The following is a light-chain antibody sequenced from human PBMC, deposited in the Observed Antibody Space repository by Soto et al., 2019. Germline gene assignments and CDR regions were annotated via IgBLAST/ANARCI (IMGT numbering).Light chain of an antibody. CDR3: QQYNNWLRT. V-gene: IGKV3-15*01. Sequence: ILLTQSPATLSVSPGEGTTLAWLASQSVGSNLAWYQQKPGQAPRLLIYAASTRASGVPARFSGSGSGTEFTLTISSLQSEDFAVYYCQQYNNWLRTFGHGTNVDIK. CDR1: QSVGSN. J-gene: IGKJ1*01. CDR2: AAS.